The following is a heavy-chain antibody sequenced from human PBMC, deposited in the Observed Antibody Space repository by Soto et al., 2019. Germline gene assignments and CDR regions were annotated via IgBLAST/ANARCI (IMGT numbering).Heavy chain of an antibody. D-gene: IGHD3-16*02. CDR2: IYHSGST. CDR3: ARRSRMITFGGVIAPCGMDV. CDR1: GGSISSGGYS. Sequence: SETLSLTCAVSGGSISSGGYSWSWIRQPPGKGLEWIGYIYHSGSTYYNPSLKSRVTISVDTSKNQFSLKLSSVTAADTAVYYCARRSRMITFGGVIAPCGMDVWGQGTTVTVSS. V-gene: IGHV4-30-2*01. J-gene: IGHJ6*02.